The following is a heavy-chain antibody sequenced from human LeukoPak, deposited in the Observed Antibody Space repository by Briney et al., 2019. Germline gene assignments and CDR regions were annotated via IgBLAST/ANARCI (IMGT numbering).Heavy chain of an antibody. D-gene: IGHD4-17*01. CDR1: GFTFSDYY. Sequence: KPGGSLRLSCAASGFTFSDYYMSWIRQAPGKGLEWVSYISSSSSYTNYADSVKGRFTISRDNAKNSLYLQMNSLRAEDTAVYYCARVDGDYGYDYWGQGTLVTVSS. CDR3: ARVDGDYGYDY. J-gene: IGHJ4*02. V-gene: IGHV3-11*05. CDR2: ISSSSSYT.